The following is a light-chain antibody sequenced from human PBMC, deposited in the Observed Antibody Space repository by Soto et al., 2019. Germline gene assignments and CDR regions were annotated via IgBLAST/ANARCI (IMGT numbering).Light chain of an antibody. CDR3: QQYNSYST. CDR2: KAS. Sequence: DIQMTQSPSTLSASVGDRVTITCRASQNIDNWLAWYQQKPGKAPKLLIYKASSLESGVPSRFSGSGSGTEFTLTISSLQPDDFATYYGQQYNSYSTFGQGTKVEIK. V-gene: IGKV1-5*03. J-gene: IGKJ1*01. CDR1: QNIDNW.